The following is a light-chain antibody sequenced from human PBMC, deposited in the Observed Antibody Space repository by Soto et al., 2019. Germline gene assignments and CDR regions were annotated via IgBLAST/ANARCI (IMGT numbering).Light chain of an antibody. Sequence: EVVLTQSPATLSVSPGERATLSCRTSQSISRRLAWYQQRPGQAPRLLVYGASTRATGIPARFSGSGSETEFTLTISSLQSEDSSVYYCQHYDEWPPIVFGQGTKLEIK. CDR3: QHYDEWPPIV. V-gene: IGKV3-15*01. CDR1: QSISRR. CDR2: GAS. J-gene: IGKJ2*01.